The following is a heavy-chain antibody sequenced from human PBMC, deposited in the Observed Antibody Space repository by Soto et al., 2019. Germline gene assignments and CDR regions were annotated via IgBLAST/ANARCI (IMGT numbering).Heavy chain of an antibody. CDR1: GFTFSSYG. J-gene: IGHJ4*02. Sequence: QVQLVESGGGVVQPGRSLRLSCAASGFTFSSYGMHWVRQAPGKGLDWVAVIWYDGSNKDYAESVKGRFTISRDNSKNTLYLQMNSLRAADTAVYYCASSINWGQGTLVTVSS. CDR3: ASSIN. V-gene: IGHV3-33*01. CDR2: IWYDGSNK.